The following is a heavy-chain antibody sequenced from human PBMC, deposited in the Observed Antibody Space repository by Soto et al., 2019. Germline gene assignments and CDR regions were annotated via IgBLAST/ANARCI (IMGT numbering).Heavy chain of an antibody. J-gene: IGHJ6*02. Sequence: SETLSLTCTVSGGSISSYYWSWIRQPPGKGLEWIGYIYYSGSTNYNPSLTSRVTISVDTSKNQFSLKLSSVTAADTAVYYCARAGADYDFWSGYYSSDYYYGMDVWGQGTTVTVSS. V-gene: IGHV4-59*01. CDR1: GGSISSYY. CDR2: IYYSGST. CDR3: ARAGADYDFWSGYYSSDYYYGMDV. D-gene: IGHD3-3*01.